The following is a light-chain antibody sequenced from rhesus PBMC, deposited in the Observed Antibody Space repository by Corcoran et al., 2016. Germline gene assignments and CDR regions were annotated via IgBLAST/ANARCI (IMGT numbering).Light chain of an antibody. CDR2: GAS. CDR1: QSVSSY. CDR3: QQYNNWNS. Sequence: EIVMTQSPATLSLSPGERATLSCRASQSVSSYVAWYQQKPEQAPRLLIYGASSRAPGIPDRVSGSGSGTDVTLILSSLEPEDVGVYYCQQYNNWNSFGQGTKVEIK. V-gene: IGKV3S9*01. J-gene: IGKJ2*01.